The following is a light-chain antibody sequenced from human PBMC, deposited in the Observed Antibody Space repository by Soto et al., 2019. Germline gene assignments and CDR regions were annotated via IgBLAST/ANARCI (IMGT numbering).Light chain of an antibody. CDR1: SSDVGGYNY. J-gene: IGLJ2*01. V-gene: IGLV2-14*01. Sequence: QSALTQPASVSGSPGQSITISCTGTSSDVGGYNYVSWYQQHPGKAPKLMIYDVSNRPTGVSDRFSGSKSGNTTSLTTSGLQSVDEADYYCSSYTSSSTLLFCGATKLTVL. CDR3: SSYTSSSTLL. CDR2: DVS.